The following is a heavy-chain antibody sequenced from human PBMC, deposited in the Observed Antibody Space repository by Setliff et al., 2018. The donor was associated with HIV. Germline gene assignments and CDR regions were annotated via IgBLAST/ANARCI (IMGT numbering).Heavy chain of an antibody. V-gene: IGHV1-69*05. CDR3: AKDLGSSWLYYFDY. Sequence: SVKVSCKASGGTFSSYTISWVRQAPGQGLEWMGGIIPIFGTAKYAQKFQGRVTITTDESTSTAYMELSSLRAEDTAVYYCAKDLGSSWLYYFDYWGQGTLVTVSS. CDR1: GGTFSSYT. J-gene: IGHJ4*02. CDR2: IIPIFGTA. D-gene: IGHD6-13*01.